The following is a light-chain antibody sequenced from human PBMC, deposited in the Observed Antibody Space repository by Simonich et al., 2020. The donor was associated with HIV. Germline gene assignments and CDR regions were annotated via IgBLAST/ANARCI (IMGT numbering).Light chain of an antibody. CDR2: DVN. CDR1: SSAVGAYNY. CDR3: SSYARNNTWV. J-gene: IGLJ3*02. Sequence: QSALTQPASVSGSPGQSITISCTGTSSAVGAYNYVSWYQHHPGNAPKLIIYDVNKRHSGISNRFSASQSGNTAALTISGLQAEDEADYYCSSYARNNTWVFGGRTKLTVL. V-gene: IGLV2-14*03.